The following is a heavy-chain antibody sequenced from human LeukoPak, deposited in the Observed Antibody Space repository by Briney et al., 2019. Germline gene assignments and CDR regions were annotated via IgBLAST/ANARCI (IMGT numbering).Heavy chain of an antibody. CDR3: AKAGIAAAGTVYYYGMDV. CDR2: ISGRGGST. V-gene: IGHV3-23*01. Sequence: GGSLRLSCAASGFTFSSYAMSWVRQAPGKGLEWVSAISGRGGSTYYADSVKGRFTISRDNSKNTLYLQMNSLRAEDTAVYYCAKAGIAAAGTVYYYGMDVWGQGTTVTVSS. J-gene: IGHJ6*02. D-gene: IGHD6-13*01. CDR1: GFTFSSYA.